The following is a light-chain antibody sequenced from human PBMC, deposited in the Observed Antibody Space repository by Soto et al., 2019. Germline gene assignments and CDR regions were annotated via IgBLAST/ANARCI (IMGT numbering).Light chain of an antibody. CDR3: SSYTSITTYV. CDR1: SSDVGGYNY. J-gene: IGLJ1*01. CDR2: EVS. Sequence: QSVLTQPASVSGSPGQSITISCTGTSSDVGGYNYVSWYQQHPGKAPKLMIYEVSHRPSGVSNRFSGSKSGNTASLTISGLQAEDEADYYCSSYTSITTYVFGTGTKVTVL. V-gene: IGLV2-14*01.